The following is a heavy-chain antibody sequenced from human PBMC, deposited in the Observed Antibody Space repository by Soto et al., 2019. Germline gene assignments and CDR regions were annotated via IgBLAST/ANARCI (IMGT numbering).Heavy chain of an antibody. V-gene: IGHV5-51*01. D-gene: IGHD5-18*01. CDR3: ARREYSYVYGMDV. CDR1: GYSFTSDW. J-gene: IGHJ6*02. CDR2: IYPGDSDT. Sequence: PGESLNISCKGSGYSFTSDWIGWVREMPWKGLEWMGIIYPGDSDTRYSPYFQGQVTISADKSISTAYLQWSSLKASDTAMYYCARREYSYVYGMDVWGQGTTVTVSS.